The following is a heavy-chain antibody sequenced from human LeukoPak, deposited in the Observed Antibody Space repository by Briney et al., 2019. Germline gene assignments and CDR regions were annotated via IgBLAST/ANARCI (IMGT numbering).Heavy chain of an antibody. CDR2: ISSSGSTI. CDR3: ARANWNYATFHYYYMDV. J-gene: IGHJ6*03. CDR1: GFTFSSYS. V-gene: IGHV3-48*04. Sequence: PGGSLRLSCAASGFTFSSYSMNWVRQAPGKGLEWVSSISSSGSTIYYADSVKGRFTISRDNAKNSLYLQMNSLRAEDTAVYYCARANWNYATFHYYYMDVWGKGTTVTVSS. D-gene: IGHD1-7*01.